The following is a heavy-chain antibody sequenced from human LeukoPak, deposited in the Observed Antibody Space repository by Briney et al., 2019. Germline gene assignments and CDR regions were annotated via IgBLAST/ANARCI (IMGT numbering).Heavy chain of an antibody. V-gene: IGHV3-30*18. CDR2: ISYDGSNK. CDR3: AKDGSGWLDYYYYYMDV. Sequence: PGRSLRLSCAASGFTFSSYGMHWVRQAPGKGLEWVAVISYDGSNKYYADSVKGRFTISRDNSKNTLYLQMNSLRAEDTAVYYCAKDGSGWLDYYYYYMDVWGKGTTVTVSS. CDR1: GFTFSSYG. J-gene: IGHJ6*03. D-gene: IGHD6-19*01.